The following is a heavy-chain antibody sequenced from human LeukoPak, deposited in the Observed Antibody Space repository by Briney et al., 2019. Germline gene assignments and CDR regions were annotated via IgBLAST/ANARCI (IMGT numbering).Heavy chain of an antibody. CDR3: ARVYDSSLDY. Sequence: PSETLSLTCAVYGGSFSGYYWSWIRQPPGKGLEWIGEINHSGSTNYNLSLKSRVTISVDTSKNQFSLKLSSVTAADTAVYYCARVYDSSLDYWGQGTLVTVSS. V-gene: IGHV4-34*01. J-gene: IGHJ4*02. CDR2: INHSGST. D-gene: IGHD6-6*01. CDR1: GGSFSGYY.